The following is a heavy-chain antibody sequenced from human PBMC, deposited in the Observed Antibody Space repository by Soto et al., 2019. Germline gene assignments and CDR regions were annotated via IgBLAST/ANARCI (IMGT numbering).Heavy chain of an antibody. CDR2: INHSGST. CDR1: GGSFSGYY. J-gene: IGHJ4*02. V-gene: IGHV4-34*01. CDR3: ARGPRRIVVVPAAMVRLYYFDY. D-gene: IGHD2-2*01. Sequence: QVQLQQWGAGLLKPSETLSLTCAVYGGSFSGYYWSWIRQPPGKGLEWIGEINHSGSTNYNPSLKSRVTISVDTSKNQFSLKLSSVTAADTAVYYCARGPRRIVVVPAAMVRLYYFDYWGQGTLVTVSS.